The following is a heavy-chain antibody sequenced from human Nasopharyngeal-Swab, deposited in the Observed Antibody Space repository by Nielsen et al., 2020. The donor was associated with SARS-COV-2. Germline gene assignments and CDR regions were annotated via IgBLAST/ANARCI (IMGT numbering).Heavy chain of an antibody. V-gene: IGHV3-21*01. Sequence: GSLILSCAASGFTFSSYSMNWVRQAPGKGLEWVSSISSSSSYIYYADSVKGRFTISRDNAKNSLYLQMNSLRAEDTAVYYCARESAVTRNDAFDIWGQGTMVTVSS. D-gene: IGHD4-17*01. CDR1: GFTFSSYS. J-gene: IGHJ3*02. CDR2: ISSSSSYI. CDR3: ARESAVTRNDAFDI.